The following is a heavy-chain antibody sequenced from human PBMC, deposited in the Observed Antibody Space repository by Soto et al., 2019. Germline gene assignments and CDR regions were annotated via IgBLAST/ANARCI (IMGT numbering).Heavy chain of an antibody. CDR2: ISGSGGST. V-gene: IGHV3-23*01. D-gene: IGHD4-17*01. Sequence: EVQLLESGGGLVQPGGSLRLSCAASGFTFSSYAMSWVRQAPGKGLEWVSAISGSGGSTYYADSVKGRFTISRDNSKNTLYLQMNSLRAEDTAVYYCAKDRDYGDLLSSNYFDYWGQRTLVTVSS. CDR3: AKDRDYGDLLSSNYFDY. CDR1: GFTFSSYA. J-gene: IGHJ4*02.